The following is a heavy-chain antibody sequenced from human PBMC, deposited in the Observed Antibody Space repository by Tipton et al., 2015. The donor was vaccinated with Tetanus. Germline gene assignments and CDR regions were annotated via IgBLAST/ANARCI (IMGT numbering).Heavy chain of an antibody. V-gene: IGHV3-15*01. Sequence: SLRLSCAASGFTFSGFTFTNAWMSWVRQAPGKGLEWVGRIKSKIDGGAIDYAAPMEGRFTFSRNESKDTVFLQMNSLKTEDTTVYYCTTPGPGAFGGDYGGQGTLVTVSS. CDR2: IKSKIDGGAI. J-gene: IGHJ4*02. D-gene: IGHD3-16*01. CDR1: GFTFSGFTFTNAW. CDR3: TTPGPGAFGGDY.